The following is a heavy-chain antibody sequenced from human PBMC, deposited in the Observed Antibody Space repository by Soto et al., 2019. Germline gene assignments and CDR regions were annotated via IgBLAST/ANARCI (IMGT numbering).Heavy chain of an antibody. CDR3: ARDRRESLGAGMDV. V-gene: IGHV4-31*03. CDR1: GGSISSGGYY. Sequence: SETLSLTCTVSGGSISSGGYYWMWIRHHPGKGLEWIGYIYYSGSTYYNPSLKSRVTISVDTSKNQFSLKLSSVTAADTAVYYCARDRRESLGAGMDVWGQGTTVTVSS. J-gene: IGHJ6*02. D-gene: IGHD3-16*01. CDR2: IYYSGST.